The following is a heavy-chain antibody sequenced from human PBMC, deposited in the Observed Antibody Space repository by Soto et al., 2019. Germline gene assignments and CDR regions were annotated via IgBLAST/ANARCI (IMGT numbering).Heavy chain of an antibody. V-gene: IGHV3-30*03. Sequence: QVQLVESGGGVVQPGRSLRLSCAASGFTFSYYGMHWVRQAPGKGLEWVALILYDGSNKYYADSVKGRFTISRDNSKNTLYLQMNSLRDEDTAVYYCARHYGSGSSDYWGQGTLDTVSS. CDR2: ILYDGSNK. CDR1: GFTFSYYG. D-gene: IGHD3-10*01. CDR3: ARHYGSGSSDY. J-gene: IGHJ4*02.